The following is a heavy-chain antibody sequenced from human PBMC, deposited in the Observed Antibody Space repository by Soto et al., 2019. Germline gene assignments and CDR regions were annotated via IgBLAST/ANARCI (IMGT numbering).Heavy chain of an antibody. Sequence: QVQLVQSGAEGKKPGASVKVSCKASGYTFTSYGISWVRQAPGQGLEWMGWISAYNGNTNYAQKFQGRVTMTTDTTTSTAHMELRSLRSDDTAVYYCARGRITIFGVVRGVDYWGQGTLVTASS. CDR1: GYTFTSYG. D-gene: IGHD3-3*01. V-gene: IGHV1-18*01. CDR2: ISAYNGNT. CDR3: ARGRITIFGVVRGVDY. J-gene: IGHJ4*02.